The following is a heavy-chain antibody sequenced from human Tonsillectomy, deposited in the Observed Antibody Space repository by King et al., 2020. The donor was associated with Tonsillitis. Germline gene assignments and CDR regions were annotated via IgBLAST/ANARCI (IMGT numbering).Heavy chain of an antibody. V-gene: IGHV3-23*04. CDR3: ASPSYYYGSGLYYKGSDY. CDR1: GFTFSSYA. J-gene: IGHJ4*02. Sequence: VQLVESGGGLVQPGGYLGLFCEASGFTFSSYALIWVRQAPGKGLEWVSSMSGGCCSTYYADAVNGRFNISRDNSQNTLYLQMNSLRAEDTAVYYCASPSYYYGSGLYYKGSDYWGQGTLVTVSS. D-gene: IGHD3-10*01. CDR2: MSGGCCST.